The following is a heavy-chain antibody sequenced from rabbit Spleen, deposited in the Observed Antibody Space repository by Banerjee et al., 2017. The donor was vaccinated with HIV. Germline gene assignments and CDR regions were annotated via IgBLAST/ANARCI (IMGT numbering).Heavy chain of an antibody. CDR1: GFSFSRSYW. CDR3: ARDDANNGNYQFNL. V-gene: IGHV1S45*01. J-gene: IGHJ4*01. D-gene: IGHD2-1*01. Sequence: QEQLVESGGDLVQPEGSLTLTCTASGFSFSRSYWICWVRQAPGKGLEWIACIDTGSSGSTYYASWAKGRFTISKTPSTTVTLQETSLTAADTATYFCARDDANNGNYQFNLWGPGTLVTVS. CDR2: IDTGSSGST.